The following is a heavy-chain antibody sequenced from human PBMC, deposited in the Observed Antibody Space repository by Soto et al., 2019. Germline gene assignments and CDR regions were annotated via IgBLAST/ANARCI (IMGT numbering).Heavy chain of an antibody. J-gene: IGHJ4*02. CDR3: NTGAESTRTWYGKFAS. D-gene: IGHD6-13*01. Sequence: GGSLRLSCAASGFTFNNFAMIWVRQAPGKGLEWVSAISGSGSNTYYADSVKGRFTISRDNSKNTVSLQMNSLRVEETAVYYCNTGAESTRTWYGKFASWGQGTQVTVSS. V-gene: IGHV3-23*01. CDR1: GFTFNNFA. CDR2: ISGSGSNT.